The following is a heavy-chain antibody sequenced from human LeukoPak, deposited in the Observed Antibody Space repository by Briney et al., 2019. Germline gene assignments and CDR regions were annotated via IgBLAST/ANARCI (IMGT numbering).Heavy chain of an antibody. Sequence: SETLSLTCAVYGGSFSGYYWSWIRQPPGKGLEWIGEINHSGSTNYNPSLKSRVTISVDTSKDQFSLKLSSVTAADTAVYYCARRQIVDTAMAPNWLDPLGQRTLGTVSS. CDR2: INHSGST. V-gene: IGHV4-34*01. CDR3: ARRQIVDTAMAPNWLDP. CDR1: GGSFSGYY. J-gene: IGHJ5*02. D-gene: IGHD5-18*01.